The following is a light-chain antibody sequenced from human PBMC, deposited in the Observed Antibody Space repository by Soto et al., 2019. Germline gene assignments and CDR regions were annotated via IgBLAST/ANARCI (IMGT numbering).Light chain of an antibody. J-gene: IGLJ1*01. CDR2: DVS. Sequence: QSVLAQPASVSWSPGKAITISCTGANRVIGGYKYVSWYQQPPGKAPKLMIYDVSNRPSGVSNRFSGSKSGNTATLTISGLQGEVVAESACSSYTGGSTYVFGTGAKVTV. CDR3: SSYTGGSTYV. V-gene: IGLV2-14*01. CDR1: NRVIGGYKY.